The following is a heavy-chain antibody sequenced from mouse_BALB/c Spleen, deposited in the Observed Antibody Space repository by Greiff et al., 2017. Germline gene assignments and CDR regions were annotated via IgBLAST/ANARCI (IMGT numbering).Heavy chain of an antibody. D-gene: IGHD3-1*01. V-gene: IGHV14-4*02. CDR1: GFNIKDYY. Sequence: EVQLQESGAELVRSGASVKLSCTASGFNIKDYYMHWVKQRPEQGLEWIGWIDPENGDTEYAPKFQGKATMTADTSSNTAYLQLSSLTSEDTAVYYCNGAPRGYFDVWGAGTTVTVSS. CDR2: IDPENGDT. J-gene: IGHJ1*01. CDR3: NGAPRGYFDV.